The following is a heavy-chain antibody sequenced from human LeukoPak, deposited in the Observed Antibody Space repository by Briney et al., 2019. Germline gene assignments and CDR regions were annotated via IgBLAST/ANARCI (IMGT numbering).Heavy chain of an antibody. CDR2: ISAYNGNT. Sequence: ASVKVSCKALGNTFTSYGISWVRQAPGQGLEWMGWISAYNGNTNYAQKLQGRVTMTTDTSTSTAYMELRSLRSDDTAVYYCARVPPRAAAAGIDAYYYYGMDVWGQGTTVTVSS. CDR1: GNTFTSYG. CDR3: ARVPPRAAAAGIDAYYYYGMDV. D-gene: IGHD6-13*01. V-gene: IGHV1-18*01. J-gene: IGHJ6*02.